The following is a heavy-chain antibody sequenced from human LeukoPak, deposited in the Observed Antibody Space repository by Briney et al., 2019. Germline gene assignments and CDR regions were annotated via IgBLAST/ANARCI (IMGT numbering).Heavy chain of an antibody. CDR1: GYTFTGYY. CDR2: INPSGGST. CDR3: AREDSSGWYGGYYFDY. J-gene: IGHJ4*02. V-gene: IGHV1-46*01. Sequence: ASVKVSCKASGYTFTGYYMHWVRQAPGQGLEWMGVINPSGGSTSYAQKLQGRVSMTRDMSTSTVYMELSSLRSEDTAVYYCAREDSSGWYGGYYFDYWGKGTLVPVSS. D-gene: IGHD6-19*01.